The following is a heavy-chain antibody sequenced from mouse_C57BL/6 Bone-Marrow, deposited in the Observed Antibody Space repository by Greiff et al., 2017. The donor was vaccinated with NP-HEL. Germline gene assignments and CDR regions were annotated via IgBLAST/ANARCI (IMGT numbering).Heavy chain of an antibody. Sequence: VQLQQSGPGLVQPSQSLSITCTVSGFSLTSYGVHWVRQSPGRGLEWLGVIWRGGSTDYNAAFISRLSIPKDNSKSQVFIKMNSLQADDSAIYCCAKKSNNYSWYFDVWGTGTTVTVSS. CDR2: IWRGGST. CDR1: GFSLTSYG. D-gene: IGHD2-12*01. V-gene: IGHV2-5*01. CDR3: AKKSNNYSWYFDV. J-gene: IGHJ1*03.